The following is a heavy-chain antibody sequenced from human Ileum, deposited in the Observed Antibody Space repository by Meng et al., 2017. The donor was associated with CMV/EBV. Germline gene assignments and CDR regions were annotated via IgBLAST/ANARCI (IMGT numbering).Heavy chain of an antibody. Sequence: GESLKISCMASGFTLSGYSMNWVRQAPGKGLEWIAHIGRSGAIEYGDSVQGRFTISRDNDRNLLSLQMRGLRAEDTALYYCARDANGDCRSTSCYWFDYWGQGTLVTVSS. CDR3: ARDANGDCRSTSCYWFDY. D-gene: IGHD2-2*01. V-gene: IGHV3-48*04. J-gene: IGHJ4*02. CDR2: IGRSGAI. CDR1: GFTLSGYS.